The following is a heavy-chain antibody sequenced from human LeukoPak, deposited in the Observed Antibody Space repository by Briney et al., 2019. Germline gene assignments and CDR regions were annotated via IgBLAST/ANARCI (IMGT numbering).Heavy chain of an antibody. D-gene: IGHD4-11*01. CDR1: GLIFSHYG. J-gene: IGHJ4*01. CDR3: ARDAQRGFDYSNSLRY. CDR2: IWSDGSNR. V-gene: IGHV3-33*01. Sequence: GGSLRLSCAASGLIFSHYGMHWVRQAPGKGLEWVAVIWSDGSNRFYAGSVEGRFTISRDNAQNTVFLQMNSLRAEDTAMYYCARDAQRGFDYSNSLRYWGHGTLVTVSS.